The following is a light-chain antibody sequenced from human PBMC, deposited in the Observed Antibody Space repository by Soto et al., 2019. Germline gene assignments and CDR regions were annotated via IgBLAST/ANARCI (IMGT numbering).Light chain of an antibody. CDR1: SSDIGGYNY. CDR2: EVS. Sequence: QSALTQPASVSGSPGQSITISCTGTSSDIGGYNYVSWYQQHPDKAPKLMIFEVSNRPSGVSNRFSGSKSGNTASLTISGLLPEDEADYYCSSYTTSSTVAFGGGTKLTVL. J-gene: IGLJ2*01. V-gene: IGLV2-14*01. CDR3: SSYTTSSTVA.